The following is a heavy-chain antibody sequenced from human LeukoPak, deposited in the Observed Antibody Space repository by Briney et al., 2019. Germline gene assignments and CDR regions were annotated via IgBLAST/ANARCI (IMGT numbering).Heavy chain of an antibody. CDR1: GYTFATYG. CDR3: AKVAGDRMDY. Sequence: PLASLKVSCKASGYTFATYGFCWVRQAPGHGLEWMGWISANTGKTDYAQKFQGRVTMTTDTSTSTAYMELRSLRPDDTAVYYCAKVAGDRMDYWGQGTLLTVS. CDR2: ISANTGKT. J-gene: IGHJ4*02. D-gene: IGHD6-13*01. V-gene: IGHV1-18*01.